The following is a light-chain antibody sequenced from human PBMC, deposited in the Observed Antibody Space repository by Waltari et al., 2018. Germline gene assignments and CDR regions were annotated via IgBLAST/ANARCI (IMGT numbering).Light chain of an antibody. Sequence: PHPGRASQTVRPYLALFQQKPGQAPSLLIYDASNRAPGIPARFSGSGSGTDFSLTISSLEPEDFAVYYCLQRSLWPWTFGQGTKVAVK. CDR2: DAS. CDR3: LQRSLWPWT. J-gene: IGKJ1*01. V-gene: IGKV3-11*01. CDR1: QTVRPY.